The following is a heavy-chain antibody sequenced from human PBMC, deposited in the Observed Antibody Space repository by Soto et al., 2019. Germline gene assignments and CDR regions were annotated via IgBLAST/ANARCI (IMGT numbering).Heavy chain of an antibody. CDR3: AREGNYVWLDP. V-gene: IGHV3-30-3*01. D-gene: IGHD4-4*01. CDR1: GFTFSSYA. Sequence: GGSLRLSCAASGFTFSSYAMHWVRQAPGKGLEWVAVISYGGSNKYYADSVKGRFTISRDNSKNTLYLQMNSLRAEDTAVYYCAREGNYVWLDPWGQGTLVTVSS. CDR2: ISYGGSNK. J-gene: IGHJ5*02.